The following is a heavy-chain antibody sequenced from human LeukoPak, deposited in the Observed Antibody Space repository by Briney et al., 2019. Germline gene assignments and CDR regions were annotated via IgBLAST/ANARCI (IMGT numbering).Heavy chain of an antibody. J-gene: IGHJ4*02. V-gene: IGHV3-43D*03. CDR3: ARDAPYGSGSYPDY. CDR1: GFTFDDYD. D-gene: IGHD3-10*01. Sequence: GGSLRLSCAASGFTFDDYDMHWVRQAPGKGLEWVSLISWDGGSTYYADSVKGRFTISRDNSKNTLYLQMNSLRAEDTAVYYCARDAPYGSGSYPDYWGQGTLVTVSS. CDR2: ISWDGGST.